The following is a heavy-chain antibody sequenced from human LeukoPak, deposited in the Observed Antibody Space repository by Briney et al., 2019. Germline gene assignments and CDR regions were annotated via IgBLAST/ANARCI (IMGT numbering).Heavy chain of an antibody. CDR2: INPDSGGT. J-gene: IGHJ3*02. CDR3: ASSDPGGAFDI. Sequence: ASVKVSCKASGYTFTDYYIHWVRQAPGQGLEWMGWINPDSGGTNYAQKLQGRVTMTTDTSTSTAYMELRSLRSDDTAVYYCASSDPGGAFDIWGQGTMVTVSS. D-gene: IGHD3-10*01. V-gene: IGHV1-2*02. CDR1: GYTFTDYY.